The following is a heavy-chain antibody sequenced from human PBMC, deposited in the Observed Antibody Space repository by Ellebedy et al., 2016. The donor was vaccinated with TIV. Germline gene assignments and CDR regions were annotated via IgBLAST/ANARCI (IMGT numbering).Heavy chain of an antibody. J-gene: IGHJ5*02. CDR1: GGSISSYY. D-gene: IGHD3-16*01. CDR3: ARQIWGLDP. V-gene: IGHV4-4*07. Sequence: GSLRLSXTVSGGSISSYYWNWIRQSAGKGLEWIGRIYSSGNTNYNPSLKSRVTMSLDTSKNQFSLKLTSVTAADTAVYYCARQIWGLDPWGQGTLVTVSS. CDR2: IYSSGNT.